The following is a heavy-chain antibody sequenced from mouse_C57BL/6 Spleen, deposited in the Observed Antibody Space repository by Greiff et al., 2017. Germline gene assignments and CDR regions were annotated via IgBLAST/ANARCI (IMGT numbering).Heavy chain of an antibody. Sequence: LQESGPELVKPGASVKLSCKASGYTFTSYDINWVKQRPGQGLEWIGWIYPRDGSTKYNEKFKGKATLTVDTSSSTAYMELHSLTSEDSAVYFCAREGLGSNYAMDYWGQGTSVTVSS. D-gene: IGHD1-1*01. J-gene: IGHJ4*01. CDR2: IYPRDGST. CDR1: GYTFTSYD. CDR3: AREGLGSNYAMDY. V-gene: IGHV1-85*01.